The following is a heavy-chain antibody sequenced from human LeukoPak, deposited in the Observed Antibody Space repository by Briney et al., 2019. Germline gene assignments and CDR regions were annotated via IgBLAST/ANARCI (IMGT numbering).Heavy chain of an antibody. J-gene: IGHJ4*02. Sequence: PGGSLRLSCAASGFTFSNAWMSWVRQAPGKGLEWVGRIKSKTDGGTTDYAAPVKGRFAISRDDTKNTLYLQMNSLKTEDTAVYYCTTDYCSGSYHYFNYWGQGTLVTVSS. D-gene: IGHD3-10*01. CDR1: GFTFSNAW. CDR2: IKSKTDGGTT. CDR3: TTDYCSGSYHYFNY. V-gene: IGHV3-15*01.